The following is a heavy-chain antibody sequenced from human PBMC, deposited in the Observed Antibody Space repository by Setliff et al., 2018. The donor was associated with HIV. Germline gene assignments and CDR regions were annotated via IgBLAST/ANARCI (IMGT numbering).Heavy chain of an antibody. CDR3: AGDPGGFCTY. CDR2: FDPQDGKT. CDR1: GYTLTEVS. V-gene: IGHV1-24*01. D-gene: IGHD3-16*01. J-gene: IGHJ4*02. Sequence: GASVKVSCKISGYTLTEVSMHWVRQAPGKGLEWMGYFDPQDGKTIYAQKFQGRVTMTSDMSTNTVYMELTSLTSEDTAVYYCAGDPGGFCTYWGQGTLVTVSS.